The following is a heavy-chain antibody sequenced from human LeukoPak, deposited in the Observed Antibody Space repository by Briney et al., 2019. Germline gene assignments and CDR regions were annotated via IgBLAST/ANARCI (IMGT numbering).Heavy chain of an antibody. CDR1: GFTVSSNY. CDR3: ARDVYDSSGYYSGY. V-gene: IGHV3-53*01. J-gene: IGHJ4*02. CDR2: IYSGGST. D-gene: IGHD3-22*01. Sequence: GGSLRLSCEASGFTVSSNYMSWVRQAPGKGLEWVSVIYSGGSTYYADSVKGRFTISRDNSKNTLYLQMNSLRAEDTAVYYCARDVYDSSGYYSGYWGQGTLVTVSS.